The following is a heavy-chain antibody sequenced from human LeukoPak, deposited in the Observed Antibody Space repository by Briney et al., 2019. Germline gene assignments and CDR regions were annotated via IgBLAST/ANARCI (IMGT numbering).Heavy chain of an antibody. CDR2: ISSSSSYI. V-gene: IGHV3-21*01. Sequence: GGSLRLSCAASGFIFNDYAFNWVRQAPGKGLEWVSSISSSSSYIYYADSVKGRFTISRDNAKNSLYLQMNSLRAEDTAVYYCARVGQLVAGDYYYYMDVWGKGTTVTISS. CDR1: GFIFNDYA. D-gene: IGHD6-13*01. J-gene: IGHJ6*03. CDR3: ARVGQLVAGDYYYYMDV.